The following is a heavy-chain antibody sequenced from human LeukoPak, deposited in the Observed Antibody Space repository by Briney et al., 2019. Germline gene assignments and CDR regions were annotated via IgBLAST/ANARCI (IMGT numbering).Heavy chain of an antibody. CDR2: ISAYNDNT. J-gene: IGHJ6*04. CDR1: GYTFTSYG. Sequence: ASVKVSFKASGYTFTSYGISWVRQAPGQGLEWMGWISAYNDNTNYAQKLQGRVTMTTETSTSTAYKELRSLRSDDTAVYYCARIWCGPRLAYYYFFGMDVWGKGTTVTVSS. V-gene: IGHV1-18*04. CDR3: ARIWCGPRLAYYYFFGMDV. D-gene: IGHD3-10*01.